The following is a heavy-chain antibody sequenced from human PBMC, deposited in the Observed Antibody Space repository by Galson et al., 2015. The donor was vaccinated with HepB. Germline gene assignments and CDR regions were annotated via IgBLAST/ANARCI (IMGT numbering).Heavy chain of an antibody. V-gene: IGHV3-7*01. D-gene: IGHD5/OR15-5a*01. CDR3: ARVVYSVYDDYYDY. Sequence: SLRLSCAASGFTFSSYWMSWVRQAPGKGLEWVANIKQDGSEKYYADSVKGRFTVSRDNAKNSLYLQMNSLRDEDTAVYYCARVVYSVYDDYYDYWGQGALVTVSS. CDR2: IKQDGSEK. J-gene: IGHJ4*02. CDR1: GFTFSSYW.